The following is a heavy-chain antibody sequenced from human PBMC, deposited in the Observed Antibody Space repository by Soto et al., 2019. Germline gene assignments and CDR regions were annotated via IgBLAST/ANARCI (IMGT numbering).Heavy chain of an antibody. CDR2: IYYSGRT. J-gene: IGHJ4*02. D-gene: IGHD4-17*01. V-gene: IGHV4-59*01. Sequence: QVQLQESGPGLVKPSETLSLTCTVSGGSLSNYYWSWIRQPPGKGLEWIGYIYYSGRTNYNPSLKSRLTMSVDTSKNPVSLKLNSVTAADTAVYYCARYDHGGNPFYANWGQGTLVSVSS. CDR1: GGSLSNYY. CDR3: ARYDHGGNPFYAN.